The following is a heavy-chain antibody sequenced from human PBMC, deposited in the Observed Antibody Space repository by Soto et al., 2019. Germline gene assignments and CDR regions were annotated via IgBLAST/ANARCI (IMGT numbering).Heavy chain of an antibody. J-gene: IGHJ3*01. D-gene: IGHD6-19*01. CDR1: GFTFSNYG. CDR3: AKDCTEVAGRQYCAALDF. CDR2: ISGSGDNS. Sequence: GGSLRLSCAASGFTFSNYGMRWVRQAPGKGLEWVSVISGSGDNSHYADSVKGRFIISRDNSKNTVYLQMNGLRAEDAAVYYCAKDCTEVAGRQYCAALDFWGQGTMVTVSS. V-gene: IGHV3-23*01.